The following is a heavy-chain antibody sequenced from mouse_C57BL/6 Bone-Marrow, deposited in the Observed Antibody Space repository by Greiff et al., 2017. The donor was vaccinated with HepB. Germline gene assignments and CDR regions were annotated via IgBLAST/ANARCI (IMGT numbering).Heavy chain of an antibody. CDR3: TPYFLDY. CDR1: GFTFSNYW. CDR2: IRLKSDNYAT. Sequence: EVKLEESGGGLVQPGGSMKLSCVASGFTFSNYWMNWVRQSPEKGLEWVAQIRLKSDNYATHYAESVKGSFTISRDYSKSSVYLQMTNFRAADTGLYYCTPYFLDYWGQGTTLTVSS. V-gene: IGHV6-3*01. J-gene: IGHJ2*01. D-gene: IGHD1-1*01.